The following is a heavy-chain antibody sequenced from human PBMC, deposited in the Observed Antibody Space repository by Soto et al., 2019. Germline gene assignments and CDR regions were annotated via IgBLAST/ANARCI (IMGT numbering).Heavy chain of an antibody. CDR1: GFTFSSYA. D-gene: IGHD5-12*01. Sequence: EVQLLESGGGLVQPGGSLRLSCAASGFTFSSYAMSWVRQAPGKGLEWVSAISGSGGSTYYADSVKGRFTIYRDNSKNTLDLQMNSLRAEDTGVYYCAKEGVGDGYKASWGQGTLVTVSS. CDR2: ISGSGGST. CDR3: AKEGVGDGYKAS. J-gene: IGHJ4*02. V-gene: IGHV3-23*01.